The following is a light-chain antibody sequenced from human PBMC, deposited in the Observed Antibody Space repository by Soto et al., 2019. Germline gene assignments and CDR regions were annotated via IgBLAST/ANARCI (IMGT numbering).Light chain of an antibody. V-gene: IGKV3-15*01. Sequence: EIVMTQSPATLSVSPGERATLSCRASQSISSNLAWYQQKPGQAPRLLMFRTSSRATGFPARFSGSGSGTEFNLTISSLQSEDSAVYYCQQCGGSPLFSFGPGTRVDI. CDR1: QSISSN. CDR3: QQCGGSPLFS. J-gene: IGKJ3*01. CDR2: RTS.